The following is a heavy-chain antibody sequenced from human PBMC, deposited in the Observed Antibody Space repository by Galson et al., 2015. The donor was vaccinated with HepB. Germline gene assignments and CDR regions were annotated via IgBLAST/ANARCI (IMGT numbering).Heavy chain of an antibody. V-gene: IGHV3-21*01. J-gene: IGHJ4*02. CDR3: VRDPPLGTPFDH. D-gene: IGHD7-27*01. CDR1: GFTFSRYN. Sequence: SLRLSCAASGFTFSRYNMNWVRQAPGKGLEWVASISRTSSYTYYADSLKGRFTVSRDNAKNSLYLQMNSLRAEDTAVYYCVRDPPLGTPFDHWGQGTLVTVSS. CDR2: ISRTSSYT.